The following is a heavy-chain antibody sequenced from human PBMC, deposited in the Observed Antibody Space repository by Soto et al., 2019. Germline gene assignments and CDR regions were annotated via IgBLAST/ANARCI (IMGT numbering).Heavy chain of an antibody. V-gene: IGHV4-39*01. D-gene: IGHD2-15*01. CDR2: IYYSGST. Sequence: QLQLQESGPGLVKPSETLSLTCTVSGGSISSSSYYWGWIRQPPGKGLEWIGSIYYSGSTYYNPSLKSRVTISVDTSKNQFSLKLSSVTAADTAVHYCASSEAHVVVVAAIDWGQGTLVTVSS. J-gene: IGHJ1*01. CDR1: GGSISSSSYY. CDR3: ASSEAHVVVVAAID.